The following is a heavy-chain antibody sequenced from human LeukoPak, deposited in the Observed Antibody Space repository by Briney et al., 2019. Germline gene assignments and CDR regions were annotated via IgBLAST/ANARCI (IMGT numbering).Heavy chain of an antibody. Sequence: PGGSLRLSCAASGFTFSTYAVNWVRQAPGKGLEWVSLITSGRSKMYYADSVKGRFTISGDSAKNSLYLQMNSLRADDTAIYYCAGRRSGDAFDIWGRGTMVTVSS. CDR1: GFTFSTYA. CDR2: ITSGRSKM. V-gene: IGHV3-21*01. CDR3: AGRRSGDAFDI. D-gene: IGHD1-26*01. J-gene: IGHJ3*02.